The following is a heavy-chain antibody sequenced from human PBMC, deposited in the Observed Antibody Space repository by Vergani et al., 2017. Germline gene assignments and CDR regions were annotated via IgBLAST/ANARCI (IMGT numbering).Heavy chain of an antibody. J-gene: IGHJ4*02. CDR2: ISWDGGST. D-gene: IGHD4-17*01. V-gene: IGHV3-43*01. CDR1: GFTFDDYT. Sequence: EVQLVESGGVVVQPGGSLRLSCAASGFTFDDYTMHWVRQAPGKGLEWVSLISWDGGSTYYADSVKGRFTISRDNSKNSLYLQMNSLRTEDTALYYCAKEGRSLYGDYDGYYFDYWGQGTLVTVSS. CDR3: AKEGRSLYGDYDGYYFDY.